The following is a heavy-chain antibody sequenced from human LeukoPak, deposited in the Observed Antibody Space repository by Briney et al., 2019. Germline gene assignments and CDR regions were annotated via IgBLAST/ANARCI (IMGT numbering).Heavy chain of an antibody. D-gene: IGHD2-2*01. CDR3: ARRRGCSSTSCPPDS. Sequence: GESLKISCRGSGYSFTTYWICWVRQMPGKGLEWMVIIYPGDSDTRYSPSFQGQVTMSADKSINTAYLQWSSLKASDTAMYYCARRRGCSSTSCPPDSWGQGTLVTVSS. CDR1: GYSFTTYW. J-gene: IGHJ4*02. CDR2: IYPGDSDT. V-gene: IGHV5-51*01.